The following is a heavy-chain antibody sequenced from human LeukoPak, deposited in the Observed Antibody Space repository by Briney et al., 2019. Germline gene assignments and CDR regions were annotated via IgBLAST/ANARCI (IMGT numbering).Heavy chain of an antibody. CDR2: IYYSGST. CDR3: ARDLRAVAGSFFDY. V-gene: IGHV4-31*03. CDR1: GASISSGGYY. Sequence: SETLSLTCTVSGASISSGGYYWSWIRQHPGKGLEWIGYIYYSGSTYYNPSLKSRVTISVDTSKNQFSLKLSSVTAADTAVYYCARDLRAVAGSFFDYWGEGTLVTVSS. J-gene: IGHJ4*02. D-gene: IGHD6-19*01.